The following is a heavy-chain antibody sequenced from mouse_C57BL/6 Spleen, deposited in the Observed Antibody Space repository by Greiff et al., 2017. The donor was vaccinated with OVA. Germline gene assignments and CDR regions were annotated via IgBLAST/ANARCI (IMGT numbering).Heavy chain of an antibody. J-gene: IGHJ2*01. CDR1: GYSITSGYY. V-gene: IGHV3-6*01. CDR3: ARRGYGSPFDY. Sequence: EVQLQQSGPGLVKPSQSLSLTCSVTGYSITSGYYWNWIRQFPGNKLEWMGYISYDGSNNYNPSLKNRISITRDTSKNQFFLKLNSVTTEDTATYYCARRGYGSPFDYWGQGTTLTVSS. D-gene: IGHD1-1*01. CDR2: ISYDGSN.